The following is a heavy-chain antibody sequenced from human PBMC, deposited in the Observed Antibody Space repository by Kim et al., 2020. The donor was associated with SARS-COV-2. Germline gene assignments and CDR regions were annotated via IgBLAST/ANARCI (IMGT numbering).Heavy chain of an antibody. CDR3: AGGARVGSGWPAYWFDP. J-gene: IGHJ5*02. Sequence: RESRVTISVDTSKNQFSLKLSSVTAADTAVYYCAGGARVGSGWPAYWFDPWGQGTLVTVSS. D-gene: IGHD6-19*01. V-gene: IGHV4-34*01.